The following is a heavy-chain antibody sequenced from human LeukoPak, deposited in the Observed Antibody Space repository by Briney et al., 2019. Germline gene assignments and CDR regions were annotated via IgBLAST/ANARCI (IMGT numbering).Heavy chain of an antibody. D-gene: IGHD3-10*01. V-gene: IGHV3-74*01. Sequence: PGGSLRLSCAASGFTFSKYYMHWVRQAPGKGPVWISYINGDGGHTTYADSVKGRFTISRDNAINTVYLQMNSLRDEDTAIYYCVNMVSDSGVEGKWGQGTLVTVSS. CDR2: INGDGGHT. CDR3: VNMVSDSGVEGK. J-gene: IGHJ4*02. CDR1: GFTFSKYY.